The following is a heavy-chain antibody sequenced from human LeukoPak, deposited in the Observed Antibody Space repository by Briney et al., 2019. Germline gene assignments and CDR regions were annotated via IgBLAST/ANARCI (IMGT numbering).Heavy chain of an antibody. CDR3: ARDPRNVGLAP. D-gene: IGHD2-15*01. J-gene: IGHJ5*02. CDR2: NNGDGSTT. V-gene: IGHV3-74*01. Sequence: SGGSLRLSCVASGFSLSGYWMYWVRQAPGKGLMYISRNNGDGSTTNYADVVKGRFTMSRDNVKNTLYLQMNSLRVEDTAVYYCARDPRNVGLAPWGQGTLVTASS. CDR1: GFSLSGYW.